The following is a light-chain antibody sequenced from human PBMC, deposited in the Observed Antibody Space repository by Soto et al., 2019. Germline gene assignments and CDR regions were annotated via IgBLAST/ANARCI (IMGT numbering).Light chain of an antibody. J-gene: IGLJ1*01. CDR1: ISNIGNNY. CDR3: AAWDDTVRSYV. Sequence: QSVLTQPPSVSGTPGQRVTISCSGSISNIGNNYVYWFQQLPGTAPKVLSNRNDQRPSGVPDRFSGSKSGTSAFLAISGLRSEDEAEYYCAAWDDTVRSYVFGTGTKLTVL. CDR2: RND. V-gene: IGLV1-47*01.